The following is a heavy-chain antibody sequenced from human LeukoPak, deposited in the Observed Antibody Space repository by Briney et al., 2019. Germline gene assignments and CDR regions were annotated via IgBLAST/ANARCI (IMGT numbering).Heavy chain of an antibody. J-gene: IGHJ3*02. CDR2: VYGGGDKT. CDR1: GFTFSSYA. D-gene: IGHD6-6*01. CDR3: AKERSSGLHDAFDI. Sequence: PGGSLRLSCAASGFTFSSYAMNWVRQAPGKGLEWVSVVYGGGDKTYYAASVKGRFAISRDNSKNTLYLQMNSLRVDDTAVYYCAKERSSGLHDAFDIWGQGTMVTVST. V-gene: IGHV3-23*01.